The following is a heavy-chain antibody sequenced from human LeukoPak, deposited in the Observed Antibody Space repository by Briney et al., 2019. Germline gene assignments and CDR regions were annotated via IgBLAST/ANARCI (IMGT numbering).Heavy chain of an antibody. CDR1: GGSISSYY. CDR2: IYYSGST. Sequence: SETLSLTCTVSGGSISSYYWSWLRQPPGKGLEWLGYIYYSGSTNYNPSLKSRVTISVDTSKNQFYLKLSSVTAADTAVYYCARDGGSSGYYYYYYYMDVWGKGTTVTVSS. CDR3: ARDGGSSGYYYYYYYMDV. V-gene: IGHV4-59*01. J-gene: IGHJ6*03. D-gene: IGHD3-22*01.